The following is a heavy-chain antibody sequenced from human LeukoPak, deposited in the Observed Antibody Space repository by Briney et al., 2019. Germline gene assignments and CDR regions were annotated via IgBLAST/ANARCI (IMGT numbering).Heavy chain of an antibody. Sequence: ASVKVSCKVSGYTLTELSMHWVRQAPGKGLEWMGWMNPNSGNTGYAQKFQGRVTMTRNTSISTAYMELSSLRSEDTAVYYCASSAGTSHGMDVWGQGTTVTVSS. CDR1: GYTLTELS. V-gene: IGHV1-8*01. D-gene: IGHD6-13*01. CDR3: ASSAGTSHGMDV. J-gene: IGHJ6*02. CDR2: MNPNSGNT.